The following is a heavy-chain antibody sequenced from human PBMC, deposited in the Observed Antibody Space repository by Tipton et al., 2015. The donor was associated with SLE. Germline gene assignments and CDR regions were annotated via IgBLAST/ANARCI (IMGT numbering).Heavy chain of an antibody. V-gene: IGHV4-34*01. J-gene: IGHJ3*02. Sequence: TLSLTCTVSGGSITSHYWGWIRQPPGKGLEWIGGINHSGSTNYNPSLKSRVTISVDTSKNQFSLKLSSVTAADTAVYYCARPDSQYYDSSGYLSDAFDIWGQGTMVTVSS. D-gene: IGHD3-22*01. CDR2: INHSGST. CDR3: ARPDSQYYDSSGYLSDAFDI. CDR1: GGSITSHY.